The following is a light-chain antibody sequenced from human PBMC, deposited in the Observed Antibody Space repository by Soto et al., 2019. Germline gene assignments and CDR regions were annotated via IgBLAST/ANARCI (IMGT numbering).Light chain of an antibody. CDR1: QSVSSAY. CDR2: GAS. Sequence: EIVLTQSPGTLSLSPGERATLSCRASQSVSSAYLAWYQQIPGQAPRLLIYGASSRATGIPDRFSGSGSVTDFTLSISVLEPEDFAGYCCQQSGSSFYTFGQGTKLEIK. CDR3: QQSGSSFYT. J-gene: IGKJ2*01. V-gene: IGKV3-20*01.